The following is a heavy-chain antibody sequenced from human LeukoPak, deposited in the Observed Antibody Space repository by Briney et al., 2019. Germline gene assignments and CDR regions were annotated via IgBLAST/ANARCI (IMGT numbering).Heavy chain of an antibody. Sequence: PGGSLRLSCAASGFTFSSYSMNWVRQPPGKGLEWIGEINHSGSTNYNPSLKSRVTISVDTSKNQFSLKLSSVTAADTAVYYCARATLSGWDYWGQGTLVTVSS. D-gene: IGHD6-19*01. CDR3: ARATLSGWDY. CDR2: INHSGST. V-gene: IGHV4-34*01. J-gene: IGHJ4*02. CDR1: GFTFSSYS.